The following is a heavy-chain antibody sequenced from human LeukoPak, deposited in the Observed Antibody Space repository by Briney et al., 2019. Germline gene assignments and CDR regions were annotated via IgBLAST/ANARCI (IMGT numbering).Heavy chain of an antibody. CDR3: ARRVGSSWQFDF. V-gene: IGHV5-51*01. J-gene: IGHJ4*02. CDR2: IYPGDSDT. Sequence: GESLKISCRVSGYTFTNYWIGWVRQMPGKGLEWMGIIYPGDSDTRYSPSFQGQVTISADKSITTAYLQWSSLKASDTAVYYCARRVGSSWQFDFWGQGTLVTVSS. CDR1: GYTFTNYW. D-gene: IGHD6-13*01.